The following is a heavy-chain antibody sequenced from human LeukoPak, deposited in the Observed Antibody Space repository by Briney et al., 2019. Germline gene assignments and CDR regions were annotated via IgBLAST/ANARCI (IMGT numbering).Heavy chain of an antibody. Sequence: SGTLSLTCAVSGGSISSSNWWGWVRQPPGKGLKWIGEIYHSGSTNYNPSLKSRVTISVDKSKNQFSLKLSSVTAADTAVYYCAAWEPQNWFDPWGQGTLVTVSS. CDR3: AAWEPQNWFDP. D-gene: IGHD1-26*01. CDR1: GGSISSSNW. CDR2: IYHSGST. J-gene: IGHJ5*02. V-gene: IGHV4-4*02.